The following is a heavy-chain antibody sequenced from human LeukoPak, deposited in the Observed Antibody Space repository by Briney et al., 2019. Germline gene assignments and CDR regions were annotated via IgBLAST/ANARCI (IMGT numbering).Heavy chain of an antibody. CDR2: ISGSGGST. CDR3: ARKNSAVAGPDYYYYGMDV. Sequence: GGSLRLSCAASGFTFSSYAMSWVRQAPGKGLEWVSAISGSGGSTYYADSVKGRFTISRDNAKNSLYLQMNSLRAEDTAVYYCARKNSAVAGPDYYYYGMDVWGQGTTVTVSS. V-gene: IGHV3-23*01. D-gene: IGHD6-19*01. J-gene: IGHJ6*02. CDR1: GFTFSSYA.